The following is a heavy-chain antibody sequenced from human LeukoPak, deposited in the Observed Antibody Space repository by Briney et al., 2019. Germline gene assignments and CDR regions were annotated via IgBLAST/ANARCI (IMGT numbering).Heavy chain of an antibody. V-gene: IGHV3-30*04. CDR2: ISYEGSHK. Sequence: GGSLRLSCAASGFTFNDYTIHWVRQAPGKGLEWVALISYEGSHKYYADSVKGRFTISRDNSKNTLYLQMNGLRAEDTAVYYCAKDYGSGSFSAGFDYWGQGTLVTVSS. D-gene: IGHD3-10*01. CDR3: AKDYGSGSFSAGFDY. CDR1: GFTFNDYT. J-gene: IGHJ4*02.